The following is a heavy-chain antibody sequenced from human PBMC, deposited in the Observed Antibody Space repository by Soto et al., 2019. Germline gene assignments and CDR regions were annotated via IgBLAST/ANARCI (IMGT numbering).Heavy chain of an antibody. V-gene: IGHV4-39*01. J-gene: IGHJ4*02. CDR3: ARVLRFLEWVGDFDY. CDR2: VYYSGRT. D-gene: IGHD3-3*01. CDR1: GGSISSSTYY. Sequence: QLQLQESGPGLVKPSETLSLSCTVSGGSISSSTYYWGWLRQPPGKRLAWIGNVYYSGRTNYNPSLKSRVTISVETSKNQFSLKLSSVTAADTAVYYCARVLRFLEWVGDFDYWGQGTLVTVSS.